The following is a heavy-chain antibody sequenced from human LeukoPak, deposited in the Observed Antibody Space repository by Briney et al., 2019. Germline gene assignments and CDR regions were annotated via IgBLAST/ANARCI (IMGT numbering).Heavy chain of an antibody. J-gene: IGHJ3*02. CDR2: ISYDGSNK. CDR1: GFTFNRYN. Sequence: GGSLRLSCAASGFTFNRYNMNWVRQAPGKGLEWVAVISYDGSNKYYADSVKGRFTISRDNSKNTLSLQMNSLKGEDTAVYYCARAGAYSYGDLTFDIWGQGTMVTVSS. CDR3: ARAGAYSYGDLTFDI. D-gene: IGHD5-18*01. V-gene: IGHV3-30*03.